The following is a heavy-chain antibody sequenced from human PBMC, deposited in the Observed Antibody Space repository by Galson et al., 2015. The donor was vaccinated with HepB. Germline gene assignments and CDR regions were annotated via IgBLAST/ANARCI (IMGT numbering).Heavy chain of an antibody. CDR2: ISGSGGST. V-gene: IGHV3-23*01. CDR3: AKVPGYYYGSGSYYSPSYYYYMDV. D-gene: IGHD3-10*01. J-gene: IGHJ6*03. CDR1: GFTFSSYA. Sequence: SLRLSCAASGFTFSSYAMSWVRQAPGKGLERVSAISGSGGSTYYADSVKGRFTISRDNSKNTLYLQMNSLRAEDTAVYYCAKVPGYYYGSGSYYSPSYYYYMDVWGQGTMVTVSS.